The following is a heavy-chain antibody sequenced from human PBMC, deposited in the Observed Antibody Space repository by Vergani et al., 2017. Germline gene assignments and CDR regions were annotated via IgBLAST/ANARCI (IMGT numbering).Heavy chain of an antibody. CDR1: ADSISSGSYY. Sequence: QLQLQQSGPGLVKPSETLFLTCTVSADSISSGSYYWGWIRQPPGKSLEWIGSIYYSGLTYYNPSLKSRVAISVDTSKNQFSLKVTSVTAADTAVYYCARRTTMVRGVLEIARYYFDYWGQGTLVTVSS. CDR3: ARRTTMVRGVLEIARYYFDY. CDR2: IYYSGLT. J-gene: IGHJ4*02. V-gene: IGHV4-39*01. D-gene: IGHD3-10*01.